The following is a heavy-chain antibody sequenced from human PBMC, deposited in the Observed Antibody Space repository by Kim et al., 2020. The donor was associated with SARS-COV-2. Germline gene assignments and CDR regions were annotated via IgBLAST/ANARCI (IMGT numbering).Heavy chain of an antibody. Sequence: SETLSLTCTVSGGSISSYYWSWIRQPPGKGLEWIGYIYYSGSTNYNPSLKSRVTISVDTSKNQFSLKLSSVTAADTAVYYCASSPLVAFEWFGESLGKFDYWGQGTLVTVSS. CDR1: GGSISSYY. J-gene: IGHJ4*02. CDR3: ASSPLVAFEWFGESLGKFDY. CDR2: IYYSGST. V-gene: IGHV4-59*08. D-gene: IGHD3-10*01.